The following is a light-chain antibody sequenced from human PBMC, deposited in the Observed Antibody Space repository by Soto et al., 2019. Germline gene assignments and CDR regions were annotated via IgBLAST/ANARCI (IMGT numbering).Light chain of an antibody. V-gene: IGLV2-14*03. CDR1: SSDIGSYDY. CDR3: SSYTGISGSSPVV. Sequence: QSALTQPASVSGSPGQSITISCTGTSSDIGSYDYVSWYQQSPGKAPQLMIYDVTYRPSGVSDRFSGSKSDNTASLTISGLQAEDEADYYCSSYTGISGSSPVVSGSGTKVTVL. J-gene: IGLJ1*01. CDR2: DVT.